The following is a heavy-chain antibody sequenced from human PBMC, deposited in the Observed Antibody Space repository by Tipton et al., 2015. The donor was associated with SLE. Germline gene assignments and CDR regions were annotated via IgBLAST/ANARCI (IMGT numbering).Heavy chain of an antibody. V-gene: IGHV3-30*02. Sequence: SLRLSCAASGFTFSSYVMHWVRQAPGKGLERVAFTRFDGGNKYNAYFAKGRFTISRDNSKNTLYLQMNSLRAEDTDVYSCSKVGSGWYGVDYWGQRIVGTVSS. CDR2: TRFDGGNK. CDR1: GFTFSSYV. D-gene: IGHD6-19*01. J-gene: IGHJ4*02. CDR3: SKVGSGWYGVDY.